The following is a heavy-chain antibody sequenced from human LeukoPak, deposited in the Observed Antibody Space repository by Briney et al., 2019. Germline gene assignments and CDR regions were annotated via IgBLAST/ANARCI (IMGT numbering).Heavy chain of an antibody. CDR3: VRYGRRANDQPFDV. D-gene: IGHD1-1*01. CDR1: GFTFSSFW. V-gene: IGHV3-7*01. CDR2: IDEDGSET. J-gene: IGHJ3*01. Sequence: GGSLRLSCAASGFTFSSFWMHWVRQAPGKGLEWVASIDEDGSETNYVDSVTGRFTVSRDHAKNSLFLQMNSLRAEDTAVYYCVRYGRRANDQPFDVWGQGTMVTVSS.